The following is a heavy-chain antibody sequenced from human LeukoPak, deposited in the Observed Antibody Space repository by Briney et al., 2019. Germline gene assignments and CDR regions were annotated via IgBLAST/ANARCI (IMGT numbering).Heavy chain of an antibody. CDR3: AKDSGGSGWEDFDY. Sequence: GESLKISCAASGFTFSSYGMHWVRQAPGKGLEWVAVIWYDGSNKYYADSVKGRFTISRDNSKNTLYLQMNSLRAEDTAVYYCAKDSGGSGWEDFDYWGQGTLVTVSS. J-gene: IGHJ4*02. V-gene: IGHV3-33*06. CDR2: IWYDGSNK. CDR1: GFTFSSYG. D-gene: IGHD6-25*01.